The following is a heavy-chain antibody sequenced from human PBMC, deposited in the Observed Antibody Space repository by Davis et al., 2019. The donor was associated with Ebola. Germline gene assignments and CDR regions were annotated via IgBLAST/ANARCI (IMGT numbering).Heavy chain of an antibody. Sequence: ASVKVSCKASGYTFTSYYMHWVRQAPGQGLEWMGIINPSGGSTSYAQKFQGRVTMTRDTSTSTAYMELSSLRSEDTAVYYCARILLPYGSGPGPFDPWGQGTLVTVSS. J-gene: IGHJ5*02. V-gene: IGHV1-46*01. D-gene: IGHD3-10*01. CDR1: GYTFTSYY. CDR3: ARILLPYGSGPGPFDP. CDR2: INPSGGST.